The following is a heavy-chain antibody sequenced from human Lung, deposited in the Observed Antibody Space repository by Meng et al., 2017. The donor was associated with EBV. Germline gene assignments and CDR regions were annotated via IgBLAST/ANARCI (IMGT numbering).Heavy chain of an antibody. CDR2: ISVGAGST. Sequence: EVPVLESGGRLVQPGGSLRRTCAASGFIFNRYAMSWVRQAPGKGLEWVSGISVGAGSTYYADSVKGRFTISRDNSRNTLYLQMNSLRADDTALYYCAKEVSWGFDYWGQGTLVTVSS. D-gene: IGHD7-27*01. J-gene: IGHJ4*02. CDR1: GFIFNRYA. CDR3: AKEVSWGFDY. V-gene: IGHV3-23*01.